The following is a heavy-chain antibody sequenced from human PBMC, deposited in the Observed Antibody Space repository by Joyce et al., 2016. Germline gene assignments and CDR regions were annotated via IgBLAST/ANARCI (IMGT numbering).Heavy chain of an antibody. CDR1: GYTFTGYY. CDR3: ARAAYNSGWYEGGFGFDP. Sequence: QVQLVQSGPEVKKPGASVTVSCTASGYTFTGYYMHWGRQAPGQGSQRKGWNNPNRSRTNYERNCQGRVTRTRDTSTSTAYMELIRLRSDETAIYYCARAAYNSGWYEGGFGFDPWGQGTLVTVSS. V-gene: IGHV1-2*02. J-gene: IGHJ5*02. CDR2: NNPNRSRT. D-gene: IGHD6-13*01.